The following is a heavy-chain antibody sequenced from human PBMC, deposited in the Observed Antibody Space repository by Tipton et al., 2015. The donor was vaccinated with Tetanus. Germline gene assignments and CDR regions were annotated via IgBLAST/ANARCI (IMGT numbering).Heavy chain of an antibody. D-gene: IGHD6-13*01. CDR1: GGSISSSSYY. CDR3: ARQGSSWYPNWFDP. J-gene: IGHJ5*02. V-gene: IGHV4-39*01. CDR2: IYYSGST. Sequence: LRLSCTVSGGSISSSSYYWGWIRQPPGKGLEWIGSIYYSGSTYYNPSLKSRVTISVDTSKNQFSLKLSSVTAADTAVYYCARQGSSWYPNWFDPWGQGTLVTVSS.